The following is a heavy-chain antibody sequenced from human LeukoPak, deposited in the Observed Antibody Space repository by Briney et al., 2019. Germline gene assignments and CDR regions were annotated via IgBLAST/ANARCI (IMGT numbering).Heavy chain of an antibody. CDR1: GFSFSSYA. J-gene: IGHJ4*02. V-gene: IGHV3-30-3*01. CDR3: ARETGGGWRHFFDY. CDR2: ISYDGSNK. Sequence: GGSLRLSCAASGFSFSSYAMHWVRQAPGKGLEWVAVISYDGSNKYYADSVKGRFTISRDNSKNTLYLQMNSLRAEDTAVYYCARETGGGWRHFFDYWGQGTLVTVSS. D-gene: IGHD6-19*01.